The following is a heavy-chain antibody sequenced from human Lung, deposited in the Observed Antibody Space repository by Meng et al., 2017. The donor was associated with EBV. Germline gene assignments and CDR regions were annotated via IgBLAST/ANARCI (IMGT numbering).Heavy chain of an antibody. D-gene: IGHD6-6*01. V-gene: IGHV4-59*06. Sequence: QGQVQGPGHGLVNPSGPLSLTCTVSGGSFNNYYWSWIRQPAGKGLEWIGYIYDSGSTSYNPSLMSRVTISVDTSRNQFSLKLTSVTAADTAVYYCAREYSSSSGLPGPWGQGTLVTVSS. CDR3: AREYSSSSGLPGP. CDR2: IYDSGST. CDR1: GGSFNNYY. J-gene: IGHJ5*02.